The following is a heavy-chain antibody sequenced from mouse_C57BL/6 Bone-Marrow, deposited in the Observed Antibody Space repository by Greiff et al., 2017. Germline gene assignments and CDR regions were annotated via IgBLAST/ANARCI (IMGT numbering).Heavy chain of an antibody. J-gene: IGHJ2*01. CDR3: ARGVLRPYYVDY. V-gene: IGHV1-66*01. Sequence: VQLQQSGPELVKPGASVKISCKASGYSFTSYYIHWVKQRPGQGLEWIGWIYPGSGNTKYNEKFKGKATLTADTSSSTAYMQLSSLTSEDSAVYYCARGVLRPYYVDYWGQGTTRTVSS. CDR2: IYPGSGNT. D-gene: IGHD1-2*01. CDR1: GYSFTSYY.